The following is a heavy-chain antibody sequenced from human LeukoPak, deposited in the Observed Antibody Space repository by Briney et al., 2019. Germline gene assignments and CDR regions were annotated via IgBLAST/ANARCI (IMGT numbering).Heavy chain of an antibody. J-gene: IGHJ4*02. CDR3: TRAWGTRRNYDGSGDPDY. D-gene: IGHD3-22*01. V-gene: IGHV3-49*04. CDR2: IRSKAYGGTT. Sequence: GGSLRLSCTASGFTFGDYAMSWVRQAPGKGLEWVGFIRSKAYGGTTEYAASVKGRFTISRDDSKSIAYLQMNSLKTEDTAVYYCTRAWGTRRNYDGSGDPDYWGQGTLVTVSS. CDR1: GFTFGDYA.